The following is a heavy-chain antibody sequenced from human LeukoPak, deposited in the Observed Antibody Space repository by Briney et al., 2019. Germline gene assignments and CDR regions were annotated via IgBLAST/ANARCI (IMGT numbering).Heavy chain of an antibody. CDR2: IYHSGST. CDR1: GYSISSGYY. D-gene: IGHD5-18*01. V-gene: IGHV4-38-2*02. CDR3: ARDRGYSYGFDY. J-gene: IGHJ4*02. Sequence: PSETLSLTCTVSGYSISSGYYWGWIRQPPGKGLEWIGSIYHSGSTYYNPSLKSRVTISVDTSKNQFSLKLSSVTAADTAVYYCARDRGYSYGFDYWGQGTLVTVSS.